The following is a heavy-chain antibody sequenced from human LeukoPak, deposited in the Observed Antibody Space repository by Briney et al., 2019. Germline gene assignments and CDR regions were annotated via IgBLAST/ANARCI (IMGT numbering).Heavy chain of an antibody. D-gene: IGHD4-17*01. V-gene: IGHV4-39*01. CDR1: GGSISSSSYY. CDR2: IYYSGST. CDR3: ARRYGDSRRPFDY. Sequence: SETLSLTCTVSGGSISSSSYYWGWIHQPPGKGLEWIGSIYYSGSTYYNPSLKSRVTISVDTSKNQFSLKLSSVTAADTAVYYCARRYGDSRRPFDYWGQGTLVTVSS. J-gene: IGHJ4*02.